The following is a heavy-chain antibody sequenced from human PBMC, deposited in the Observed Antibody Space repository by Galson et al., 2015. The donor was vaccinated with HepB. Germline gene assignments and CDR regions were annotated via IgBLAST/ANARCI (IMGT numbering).Heavy chain of an antibody. V-gene: IGHV3-48*04. CDR2: ISFSSSII. D-gene: IGHD3-22*01. CDR3: ATNGFYYDSGGHYYDGTSYYYGMDV. CDR1: GFTFNSYS. Sequence: SLRLSCAASGFTFNSYSMNWVRRTPGKGLEWVSYISFSSSIIYYADSVKGRFTISRDDAKNSLYLQMSGLRAEDTAVYYCATNGFYYDSGGHYYDGTSYYYGMDVWGQGTTVTVSS. J-gene: IGHJ6*02.